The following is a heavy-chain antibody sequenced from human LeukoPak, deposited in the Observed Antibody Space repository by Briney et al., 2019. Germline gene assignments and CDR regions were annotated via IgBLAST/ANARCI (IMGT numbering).Heavy chain of an antibody. J-gene: IGHJ6*02. CDR2: INPNSGGT. D-gene: IGHD3-3*01. Sequence: RASVKVSCKASGYTFTGYYMHWVRQAPGQGLEWMGWINPNSGGTNYAQKFQGRVTMTRDTSIRTAYTELSRLRSDDTAVYYCARDFQSAEWLLYEDVRPYTMDVWGQGTTVTVSS. CDR3: ARDFQSAEWLLYEDVRPYTMDV. V-gene: IGHV1-2*02. CDR1: GYTFTGYY.